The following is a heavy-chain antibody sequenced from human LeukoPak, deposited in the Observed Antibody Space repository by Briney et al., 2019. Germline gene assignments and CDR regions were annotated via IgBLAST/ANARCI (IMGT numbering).Heavy chain of an antibody. CDR2: IIPILGIA. CDR3: AATYSSSSPYDY. CDR1: GYPFTSYA. J-gene: IGHJ4*02. V-gene: IGHV1-69*04. D-gene: IGHD6-6*01. Sequence: GASVKVSCKASGYPFTSYAISWVRQAPGQGLEWMGRIIPILGIANYAQKFQGRVTITADKSTSTAYMELSSLRSEDTAVYYCAATYSSSSPYDYWGQGTLVTVSS.